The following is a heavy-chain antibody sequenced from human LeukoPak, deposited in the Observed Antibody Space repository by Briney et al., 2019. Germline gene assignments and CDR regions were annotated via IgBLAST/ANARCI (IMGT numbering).Heavy chain of an antibody. CDR3: AKAYGSGDAFDI. V-gene: IGHV3-23*01. CDR1: GFTFSSYA. J-gene: IGHJ3*02. CDR2: ISGSGGST. D-gene: IGHD3-10*01. Sequence: GGTLRLSCAASGFTFSSYAMSWVRQAPGKGLEWVSAISGSGGSTYYADSVKGRFTISRDNSKNTLYLQMNSLRAEDTAVYYCAKAYGSGDAFDIWGQGTMVTVSS.